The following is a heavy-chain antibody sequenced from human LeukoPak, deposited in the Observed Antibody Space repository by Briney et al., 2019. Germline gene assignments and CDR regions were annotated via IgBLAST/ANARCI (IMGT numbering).Heavy chain of an antibody. CDR2: VYYSGSA. CDR1: GGSIYNSAYY. Sequence: KTSETLSLNCSVSGGSIYNSAYYWGWIRQPPGKRLEWIGSVYYSGSASYNPSLKSRVTISVDKSQNQFFLMLDSVTAADTAVYYCARRGLVGTRKSYFDSWGRGAQVTVSS. J-gene: IGHJ4*02. D-gene: IGHD1-26*01. CDR3: ARRGLVGTRKSYFDS. V-gene: IGHV4-39*01.